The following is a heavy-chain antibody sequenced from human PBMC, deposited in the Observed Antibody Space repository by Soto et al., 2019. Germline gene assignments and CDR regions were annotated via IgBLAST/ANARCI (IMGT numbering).Heavy chain of an antibody. CDR1: GDSISSGDHY. V-gene: IGHV4-31*03. CDR3: AREGPYGSGSSYNMDY. J-gene: IGHJ4*02. Sequence: QVQLQESGPGLVKPSQTLSLTCTVSGDSISSGDHYWSWIRQHPGKGLEWIGSIYYSGGTYYNPFLRSRVTISVDTSKNRLSLELSSVTAAATAVYFCAREGPYGSGSSYNMDYWGQGTLVTVSS. CDR2: IYYSGGT. D-gene: IGHD3-10*01.